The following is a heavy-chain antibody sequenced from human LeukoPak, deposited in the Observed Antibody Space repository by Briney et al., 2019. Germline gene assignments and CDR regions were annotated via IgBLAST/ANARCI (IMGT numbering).Heavy chain of an antibody. CDR1: GFTFSSYA. J-gene: IGHJ4*02. Sequence: GGSLRLSCAASGFTFSSYAMHWVRQAPGKGLEWVAVISYDGSNKYYADSVKGRFTISRDNSKNTLYLQMNSLRAEDTAVYYCARSGDIKFAAAFDYWGQGTLVTVSS. V-gene: IGHV3-30-3*01. CDR2: ISYDGSNK. D-gene: IGHD2-2*01. CDR3: ARSGDIKFAAAFDY.